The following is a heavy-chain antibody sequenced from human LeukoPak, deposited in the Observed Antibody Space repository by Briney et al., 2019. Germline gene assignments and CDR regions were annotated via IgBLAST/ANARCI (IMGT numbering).Heavy chain of an antibody. CDR2: IYYSGST. CDR1: GGSISSYY. J-gene: IGHJ2*01. CDR3: ARDRPVLMTTSYWYFDL. V-gene: IGHV4-59*01. Sequence: SETLSLTCTVSGGSISSYYWSWIRQPPGKGLEWIGYIYYSGSTNYNPSLKSRVTISVDTSKNQFSLKLSSVTAADTAVYYCARDRPVLMTTSYWYFDLWGRGTLVTVSS. D-gene: IGHD4-17*01.